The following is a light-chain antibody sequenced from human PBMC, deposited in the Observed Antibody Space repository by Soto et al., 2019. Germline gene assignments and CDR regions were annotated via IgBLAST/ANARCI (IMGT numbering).Light chain of an antibody. Sequence: DIPMTQSPSTLSASVGDRVTITCRASQSINNWLAWYQQKPGKAPKLLIYKASGLESGVPSRFSGSGSGTEFTLTISRLQPDDFATYYCQHYNSYPYTFGRGTNLEIK. J-gene: IGKJ2*01. CDR3: QHYNSYPYT. CDR2: KAS. CDR1: QSINNW. V-gene: IGKV1-5*03.